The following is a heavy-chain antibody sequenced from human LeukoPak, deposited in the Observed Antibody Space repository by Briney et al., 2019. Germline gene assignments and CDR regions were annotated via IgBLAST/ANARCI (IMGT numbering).Heavy chain of an antibody. D-gene: IGHD4-17*01. J-gene: IGHJ4*02. CDR2: ILYDGSNL. Sequence: GRSLRLSCAASGFTFSTYAMHWVRQAPGRGLEWVAVILYDGSNLYYADSVKGRFTISRDNSRNTLYLQMNSLKVEDTAVYYCARDFRDYRDYVAYFDSWGQGTLVTVSS. V-gene: IGHV3-30-3*01. CDR3: ARDFRDYRDYVAYFDS. CDR1: GFTFSTYA.